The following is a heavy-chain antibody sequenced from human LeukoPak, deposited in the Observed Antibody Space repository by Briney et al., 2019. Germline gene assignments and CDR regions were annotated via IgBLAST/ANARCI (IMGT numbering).Heavy chain of an antibody. Sequence: SETLSLTCAVYGGSLSGYYWSWIRQPPGKGLEWIGEINHSGSTNYNPSLKSRVTISVDTSKNQFSLKLSSVTAADTAVYYCARSAGRCSGGSCYSLYYYYGMDVWGKGTTVTVSS. CDR1: GGSLSGYY. V-gene: IGHV4-34*01. CDR3: ARSAGRCSGGSCYSLYYYYGMDV. D-gene: IGHD2-15*01. CDR2: INHSGST. J-gene: IGHJ6*04.